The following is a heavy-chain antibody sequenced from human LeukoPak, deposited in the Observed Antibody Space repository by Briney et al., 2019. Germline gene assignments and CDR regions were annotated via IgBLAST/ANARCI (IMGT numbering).Heavy chain of an antibody. J-gene: IGHJ3*02. D-gene: IGHD3-10*01. CDR2: ISAYNGNT. Sequence: ASVKVSCKASGYTFTSYGISWVRQAPGQGLEWMGWISAYNGNTNYAQKLQGRVTMTTDTSTSTAYMELRSLRSDDTAVYYCARSSGTITMEGGAFDIWGQGTKVTVSS. CDR3: ARSSGTITMEGGAFDI. V-gene: IGHV1-18*01. CDR1: GYTFTSYG.